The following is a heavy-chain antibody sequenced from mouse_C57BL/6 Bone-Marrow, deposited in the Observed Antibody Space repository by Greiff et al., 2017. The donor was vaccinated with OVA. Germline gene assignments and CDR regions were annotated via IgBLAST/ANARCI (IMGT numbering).Heavy chain of an antibody. J-gene: IGHJ4*01. CDR2: INPDSSTI. V-gene: IGHV4-1*01. CDR3: ETGDIRLQYKGY. Sequence: EVKLVESGGGLVQPGGSLKLSCAASGIDFSRYWMRWVRRAPGRGLEWIGEINPDSSTINYAPSLKDKFIISRDNAKNTLYLQMSKVRSEDTALYDGETGDIRLQYKGYWGQGASVTVAS. CDR1: GIDFSRYW. D-gene: IGHD1-1*01.